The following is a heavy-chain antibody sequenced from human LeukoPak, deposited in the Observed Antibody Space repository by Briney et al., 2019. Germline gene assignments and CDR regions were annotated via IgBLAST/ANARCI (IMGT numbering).Heavy chain of an antibody. CDR2: ISSNSGSI. CDR3: AKVPQTAPYYDSPKYYFDY. J-gene: IGHJ4*02. CDR1: RFTFDDYA. Sequence: PGRSLRLSCAASRFTFDDYAMHWVRQAPGKGLEWVSGISSNSGSIGYADSVKGRFTISRDNAKDSLYLQMNSLRAEDTAVYYCAKVPQTAPYYDSPKYYFDYWGQGTLVTVSS. V-gene: IGHV3-9*01. D-gene: IGHD3-22*01.